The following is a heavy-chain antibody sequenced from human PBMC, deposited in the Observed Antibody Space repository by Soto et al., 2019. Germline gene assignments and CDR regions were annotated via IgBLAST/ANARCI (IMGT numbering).Heavy chain of an antibody. CDR1: GGSISSGGYS. V-gene: IGHV4-30-2*05. CDR3: ARSVFP. CDR2: IYHSGST. J-gene: IGHJ5*02. Sequence: PSETLSLTCAVSGGSISSGGYSWSWIRQPPGKGLEWIGYIYHSGSTYYNPSLKSRVTISIDTSKNQFSLKLTSVTAADTAVYYCARSVFPWGQGTLVTVSS.